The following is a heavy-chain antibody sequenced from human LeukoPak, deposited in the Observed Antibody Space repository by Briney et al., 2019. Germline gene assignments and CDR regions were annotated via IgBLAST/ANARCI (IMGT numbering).Heavy chain of an antibody. CDR1: GFTFSTYT. V-gene: IGHV3-48*02. D-gene: IGHD5-18*01. CDR3: ARDGLHTAHFDY. J-gene: IGHJ4*02. CDR2: VSDSSDV. Sequence: GGSLRLSCAASGFTFSTYTMNWVRQAPGKGLEWVSTVSDSSDVHYSDSVRGRFTISRDNARNSLYLQMNSLRDEDTAVYYCARDGLHTAHFDYWGQGTLVTVSS.